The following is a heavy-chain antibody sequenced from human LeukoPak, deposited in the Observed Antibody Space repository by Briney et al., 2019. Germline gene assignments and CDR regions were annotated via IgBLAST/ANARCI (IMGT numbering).Heavy chain of an antibody. CDR3: ARPGSGYTASGAFEI. CDR1: GDSISTYY. J-gene: IGHJ3*02. CDR2: VHYSGTT. Sequence: SETLSLTCTVSGDSISTYYWSWMRQPPGKGLEWIGYVHYSGTTNYNPSLKSRVIISVDASKNQSSLKLTSLTAADTAVYYCARPGSGYTASGAFEIWGQGTMVTVSS. V-gene: IGHV4-59*08. D-gene: IGHD5-18*01.